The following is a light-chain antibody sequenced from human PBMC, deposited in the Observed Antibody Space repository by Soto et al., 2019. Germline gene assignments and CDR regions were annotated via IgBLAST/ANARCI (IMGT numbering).Light chain of an antibody. CDR3: QQYDCWART. V-gene: IGKV3-15*01. Sequence: EIVMTQSPATLSVSPGERATLSCRASQSVSSKLAWYQQQPGQAPRLLIYGASTRATGMPARFSGGGSGTEFTLTISSLQSEDFAGYHCQQYDCWARTFGQGTKVDIK. CDR2: GAS. CDR1: QSVSSK. J-gene: IGKJ1*01.